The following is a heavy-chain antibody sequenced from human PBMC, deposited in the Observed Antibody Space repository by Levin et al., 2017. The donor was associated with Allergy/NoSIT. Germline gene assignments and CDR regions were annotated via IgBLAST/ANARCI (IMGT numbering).Heavy chain of an antibody. J-gene: IGHJ4*02. CDR3: AKAGSSWYLEIDH. D-gene: IGHD6-13*01. CDR1: GFTFSTYA. V-gene: IGHV3-23*01. CDR2: ISAGGGNT. Sequence: LTCAAPGFTFSTYAMSWVRQAPGKGLEWGSVISAGGGNTNYAESVKGRFTISRDNSKETLDLQMNSLATEDTAVYYCAKAGSSWYLEIDHWGQGTLVTVSS.